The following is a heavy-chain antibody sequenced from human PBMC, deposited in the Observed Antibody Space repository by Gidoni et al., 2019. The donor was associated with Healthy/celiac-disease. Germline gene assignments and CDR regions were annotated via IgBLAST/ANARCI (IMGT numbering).Heavy chain of an antibody. D-gene: IGHD3-10*01. J-gene: IGHJ6*02. CDR3: AKKKLLWFGELWSGYYGMDV. V-gene: IGHV3-23*01. CDR2: ISGSGGST. Sequence: EVQLLESGGGLVQPGGSLRLSCAASGFTFSSYAMSWVRQAPGKGLEWVSAISGSGGSTYYADSVKGRFTISRDNSKNTLYLQMNSLRAEDTAVYYCAKKKLLWFGELWSGYYGMDVWGQGTTVTVSS. CDR1: GFTFSSYA.